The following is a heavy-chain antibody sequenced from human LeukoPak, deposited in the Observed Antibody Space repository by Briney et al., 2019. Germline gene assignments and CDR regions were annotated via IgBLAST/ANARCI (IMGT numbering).Heavy chain of an antibody. D-gene: IGHD6-19*01. CDR2: ISWNSGSI. CDR1: GFTFDDYA. V-gene: IGHV3-9*01. Sequence: GGSLRLSCAASGFTFDDYAMHWVQQAPGKGLEWVSGISWNSGSIGYADSVKGRFTISRDNAKNSLYLQMNSLRAEDTALYYCAKAWGIYSSGYFDYWGQGTLVTVSS. J-gene: IGHJ4*02. CDR3: AKAWGIYSSGYFDY.